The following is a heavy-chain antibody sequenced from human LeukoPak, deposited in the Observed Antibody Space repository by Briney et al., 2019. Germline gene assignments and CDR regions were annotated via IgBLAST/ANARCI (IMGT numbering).Heavy chain of an antibody. Sequence: ASVKVSCKASGYTFTSYDINWVRQAPGQGLEWMGWMNPNSGNTGYAQKFQGRASMTRNTSISTAYMELSNLRSEDTAVYYCARRLGRGTAPDFWGQGTLVTVSS. J-gene: IGHJ4*02. CDR2: MNPNSGNT. D-gene: IGHD5-18*01. V-gene: IGHV1-8*01. CDR1: GYTFTSYD. CDR3: ARRLGRGTAPDF.